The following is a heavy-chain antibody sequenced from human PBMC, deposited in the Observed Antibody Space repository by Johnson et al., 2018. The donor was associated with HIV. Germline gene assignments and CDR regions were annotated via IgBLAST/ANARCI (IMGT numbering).Heavy chain of an antibody. CDR2: ISWNSGSI. CDR1: GFTFSSYD. J-gene: IGHJ3*02. CDR3: AKTYSSGWYDAFDI. V-gene: IGHV3-9*01. D-gene: IGHD6-19*01. Sequence: VQLVESGGGLVQPGGSLRLSCAASGFTFSSYDMHWVRQATGKGLEWVSGISWNSGSIGYADSVKGRFTISRDNAKNSLYLQMNSLGAEDTALDYCAKTYSSGWYDAFDIWGQGTMVTVSS.